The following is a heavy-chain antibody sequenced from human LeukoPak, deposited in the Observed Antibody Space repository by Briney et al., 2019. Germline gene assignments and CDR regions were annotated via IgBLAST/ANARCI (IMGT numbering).Heavy chain of an antibody. CDR3: ARGIHDAFDI. CDR2: IYYSGST. J-gene: IGHJ3*02. CDR1: GGSISSYY. V-gene: IGHV4-59*01. Sequence: SETLSLTCTVSGGSISSYYWSWIRQPPGKGLEWIGHIYYSGSTNYNPSLKSRVTISVDTSKNQFSLKLSSVTAADTAVYYCARGIHDAFDIWGQGTMVTVSS. D-gene: IGHD3-3*02.